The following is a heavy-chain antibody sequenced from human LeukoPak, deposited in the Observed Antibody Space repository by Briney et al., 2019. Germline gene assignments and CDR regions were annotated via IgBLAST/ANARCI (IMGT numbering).Heavy chain of an antibody. D-gene: IGHD4-17*01. J-gene: IGHJ3*02. V-gene: IGHV1-24*01. CDR2: FDPEDGET. Sequence: GGSLRLSCAASGFTFSSYGMHWVRQAPGKGLEWMGGFDPEDGETIYAQKFQGRVTMTEDTSTDTAYMELSSLRSEDTAVYYCATVPYGDYAFDIWGQGTMVTVSS. CDR3: ATVPYGDYAFDI. CDR1: GFTFSSYG.